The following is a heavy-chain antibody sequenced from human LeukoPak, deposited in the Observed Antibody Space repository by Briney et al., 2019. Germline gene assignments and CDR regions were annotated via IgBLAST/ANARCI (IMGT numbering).Heavy chain of an antibody. J-gene: IGHJ6*02. CDR1: GFTFSDYY. V-gene: IGHV3-11*05. D-gene: IGHD3-10*01. Sequence: GGSLRLSCAASGFTFSDYYMSWIRQAPGKGLEWVSYISSSSSYTNYADSVKGRFTISRDNAKNSLNLQMNSLRAEDTAVYYCARDRAQYYYGSGSYRPYYYYGMDVWGQGTTVTVSS. CDR2: ISSSSSYT. CDR3: ARDRAQYYYGSGSYRPYYYYGMDV.